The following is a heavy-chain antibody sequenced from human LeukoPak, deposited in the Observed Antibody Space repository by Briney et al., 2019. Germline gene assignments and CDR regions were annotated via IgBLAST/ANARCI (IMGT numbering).Heavy chain of an antibody. Sequence: GGSLRLSCAASGSTFSSYAMSWVRQAPGKGLEWVSAISGSGGSTYYADSVKGRFTISRDNSKNTLYLRMNSLRAEDTAVYYCAKSNEQVAAATDYGMDVWGQGTTVTVSS. CDR2: ISGSGGST. CDR1: GSTFSSYA. J-gene: IGHJ6*02. D-gene: IGHD2-2*01. CDR3: AKSNEQVAAATDYGMDV. V-gene: IGHV3-23*01.